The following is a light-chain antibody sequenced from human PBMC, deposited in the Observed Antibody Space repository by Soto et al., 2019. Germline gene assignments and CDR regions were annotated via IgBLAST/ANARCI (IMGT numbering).Light chain of an antibody. J-gene: IGKJ3*01. CDR2: GAS. Sequence: EIVLTQYPGTLSLSPGERATLSCRANQSVSSSYLAWYQQKPGQAPRLLIYGASSRATGIPGRFSGSGAGKDFTLTMSRREPEAFEGYYCHHYGRSPFTFGHGTKVDIK. CDR1: QSVSSSY. V-gene: IGKV3-20*01. CDR3: HHYGRSPFT.